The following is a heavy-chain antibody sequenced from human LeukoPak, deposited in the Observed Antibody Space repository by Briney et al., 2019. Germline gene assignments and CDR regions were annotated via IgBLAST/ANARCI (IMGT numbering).Heavy chain of an antibody. D-gene: IGHD2-2*01. J-gene: IGHJ5*02. Sequence: SVKVSCKASGGTFISYAISWVRQAPGQGLEWVGGIIPIFGTANYAQKFQGRVTITADESTSTAYMELSSLRSEDTAVYYCASYIVPAANALADWFDPWGQGTLVTVSS. CDR1: GGTFISYA. CDR2: IIPIFGTA. CDR3: ASYIVPAANALADWFDP. V-gene: IGHV1-69*13.